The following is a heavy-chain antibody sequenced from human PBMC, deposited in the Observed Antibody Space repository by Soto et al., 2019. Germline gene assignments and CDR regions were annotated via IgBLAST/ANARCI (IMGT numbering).Heavy chain of an antibody. D-gene: IGHD4-17*01. CDR3: ARGDWDYGDLEDGFDI. J-gene: IGHJ3*02. Sequence: GPLRVSRGAAGVTICRYCMNRVRQAPGKGLEWVSYISSSSSTTFYADSVKGRFTISRDNVKNSLYLQMNSLRAEDTAVYYCARGDWDYGDLEDGFDIWGQGTTVTVSS. CDR1: GVTICRYC. CDR2: ISSSSSTT. V-gene: IGHV3-48*01.